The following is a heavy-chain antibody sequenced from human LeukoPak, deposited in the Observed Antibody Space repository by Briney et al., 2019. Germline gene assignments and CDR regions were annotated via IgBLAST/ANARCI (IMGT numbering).Heavy chain of an antibody. J-gene: IGHJ3*02. Sequence: GGSLRLSCAASGFRFNNFVMNWVRQAPGKGLEWVATISSHGDATHYADSVKGRFTISRDNSMNTVYLQMTSLRAEDTAVYYCARYRFVVGATDSFDMWGQGTTVTVSS. D-gene: IGHD1-26*01. V-gene: IGHV3-23*01. CDR1: GFRFNNFV. CDR2: ISSHGDAT. CDR3: ARYRFVVGATDSFDM.